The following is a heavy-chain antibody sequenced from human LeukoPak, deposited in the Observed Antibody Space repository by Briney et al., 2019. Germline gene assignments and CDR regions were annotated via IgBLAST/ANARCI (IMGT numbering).Heavy chain of an antibody. J-gene: IGHJ6*03. CDR3: ARGSGIAARYYYYYMDV. Sequence: PGGSLRLSCAASGFTFSNYWMTWVRQAPGKGLEWVANIRKDGGDRHYVDSVKGRFTISRDNAKNSLYLQMNSLRAEDTAVYYCARGSGIAARYYYYYMDVWGKGTTVTVSS. D-gene: IGHD6-6*01. CDR2: IRKDGGDR. V-gene: IGHV3-7*01. CDR1: GFTFSNYW.